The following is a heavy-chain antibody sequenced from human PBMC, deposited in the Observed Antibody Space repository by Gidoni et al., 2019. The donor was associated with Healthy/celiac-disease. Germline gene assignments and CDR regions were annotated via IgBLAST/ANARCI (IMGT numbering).Heavy chain of an antibody. CDR1: GFTFSRNG. D-gene: IGHD2-21*02. Sequence: QVPLVESGGGVVQPGRSLRLSCAASGFTFSRNGMHWVRPAPGKGLEWVEDVRYDGSNKYYADTVKGRFTIYRDNSKNTLYLQMNSLRAEDTDVYYWARGDGLGDALYFDYWGQGTLVTVSS. CDR2: VRYDGSNK. J-gene: IGHJ4*02. CDR3: ARGDGLGDALYFDY. V-gene: IGHV3-33*08.